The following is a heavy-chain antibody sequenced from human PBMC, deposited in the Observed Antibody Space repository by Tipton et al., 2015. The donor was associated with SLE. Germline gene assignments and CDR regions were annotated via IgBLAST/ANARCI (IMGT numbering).Heavy chain of an antibody. CDR2: IYTSGTT. Sequence: TLSLTCTVSGGSIRTNYWTWIRQPPGKGLEWIGYIYTSGTTNYNPSLKSRVTISADTSKNQFSLKLSSVTAADTAVYYCARHLDGTYGSHAFDIWGQGTMVTVSS. CDR3: ARHLDGTYGSHAFDI. D-gene: IGHD1-26*01. V-gene: IGHV4-59*08. J-gene: IGHJ3*02. CDR1: GGSIRTNY.